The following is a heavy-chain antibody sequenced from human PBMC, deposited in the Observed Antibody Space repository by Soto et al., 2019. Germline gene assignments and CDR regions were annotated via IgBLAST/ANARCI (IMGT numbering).Heavy chain of an antibody. CDR3: ARDRVWFGD. CDR2: FYYSEST. Sequence: SETLSLTCTVSGGSISSGPYSWGWIRQPPGEGLEWIGTFYYSESTYYNPSLESRVTISVDTSKNQFSLKLSSVTAADTAVYYCARDRVWFGDWGQGTLVTVSS. V-gene: IGHV4-39*07. J-gene: IGHJ4*02. D-gene: IGHD3-10*01. CDR1: GGSISSGPYS.